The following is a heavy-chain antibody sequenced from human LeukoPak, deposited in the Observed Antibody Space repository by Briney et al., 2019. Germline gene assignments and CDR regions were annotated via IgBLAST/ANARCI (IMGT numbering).Heavy chain of an antibody. CDR1: GYTFTSYY. Sequence: ASVKVSCKASGYTFTSYYMHWVRQATGQGLEWMGWMNPNSGNTGYAQKFQGRVTMTRNTSISTAYMELSSLRSEDTAVYYCARGGEIAAGISSFFDYWGQGTLVTVSS. D-gene: IGHD6-13*01. V-gene: IGHV1-8*02. CDR3: ARGGEIAAGISSFFDY. J-gene: IGHJ4*02. CDR2: MNPNSGNT.